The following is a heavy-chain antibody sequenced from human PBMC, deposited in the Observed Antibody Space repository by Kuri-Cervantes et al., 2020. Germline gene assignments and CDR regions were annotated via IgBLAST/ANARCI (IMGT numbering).Heavy chain of an antibody. CDR1: GYTFTSYD. V-gene: IGHV1-8*01. Sequence: ASVKVSCKASGYTFTSYDINWVRQATGQGLEWMGWMNPNSGNTGYAQKFQGRVTMTRNISISTAYMELSSLRSEDTAEYYCARGYCSSTSCYIDYWGQGTLVTVSS. D-gene: IGHD2-2*02. J-gene: IGHJ4*02. CDR2: MNPNSGNT. CDR3: ARGYCSSTSCYIDY.